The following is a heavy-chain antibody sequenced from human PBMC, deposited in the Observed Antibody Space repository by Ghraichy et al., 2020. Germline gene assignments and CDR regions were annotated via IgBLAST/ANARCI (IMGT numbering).Heavy chain of an antibody. V-gene: IGHV1-69*04. Sequence: SVKVSCKASGGTFSSYAISWVRQAPGQGLEWMGRIIPILGIANYAQKFQGRVTITADKSTSTAYMELSSLRSEDTAVHYCARAFWSGYLPGRYWGQGTLVTVSS. J-gene: IGHJ4*02. CDR1: GGTFSSYA. CDR3: ARAFWSGYLPGRY. D-gene: IGHD3-3*01. CDR2: IIPILGIA.